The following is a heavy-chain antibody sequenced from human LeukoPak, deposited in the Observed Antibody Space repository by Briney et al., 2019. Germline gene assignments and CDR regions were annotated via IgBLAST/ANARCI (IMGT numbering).Heavy chain of an antibody. V-gene: IGHV3-7*01. D-gene: IGHD4-23*01. CDR3: ARDRGYSTFDN. J-gene: IGHJ5*02. CDR1: GFPFSNYW. Sequence: GGSLRLSCAASGFPFSNYWMSWVRQAPGKGLEWVANMKEDGGEINYVDSVKGRFTISRDNAKNSLYLHMNSLRVEDRAVYYCARDRGYSTFDNWGQGTLVTVSS. CDR2: MKEDGGEI.